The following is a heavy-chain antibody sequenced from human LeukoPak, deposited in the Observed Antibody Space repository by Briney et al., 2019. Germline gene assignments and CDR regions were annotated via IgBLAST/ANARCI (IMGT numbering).Heavy chain of an antibody. Sequence: GASVKVSCKASGYTFTSYDINWVRQAPGQGLEWMGGIIPIFGTANYAQKFQGRVTITADESTSTAYMELSSLRSEDTAVYYCARDPTSHYGAGYWGQGTLVTVSS. CDR2: IIPIFGTA. CDR1: GYTFTSYD. CDR3: ARDPTSHYGAGY. D-gene: IGHD4-17*01. V-gene: IGHV1-69*13. J-gene: IGHJ4*02.